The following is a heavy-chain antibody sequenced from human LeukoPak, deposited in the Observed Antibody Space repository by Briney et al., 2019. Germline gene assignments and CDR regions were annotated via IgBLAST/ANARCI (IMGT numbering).Heavy chain of an antibody. CDR1: GFTVSSNY. Sequence: GGSLRLSCAASGFTVSSNYMSWVRQAPGRGLEWVSAISGSGASTYYADSVKGRFTISRDNSKNTLSLQMSSLRAEDTAVYYCAKTLARHGTFDYWGQGTLVTVSS. J-gene: IGHJ4*02. CDR3: AKTLARHGTFDY. CDR2: ISGSGAST. D-gene: IGHD1-14*01. V-gene: IGHV3-23*01.